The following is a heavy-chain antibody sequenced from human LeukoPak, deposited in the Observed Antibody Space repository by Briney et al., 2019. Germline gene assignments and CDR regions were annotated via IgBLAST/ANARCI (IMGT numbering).Heavy chain of an antibody. CDR3: ARRPTTSIVGATTNYFDH. J-gene: IGHJ4*02. CDR1: GESFSSYY. CDR2: IYFSGST. V-gene: IGHV4-39*01. Sequence: PSETLSLTCAVYGESFSSYYWSWIRQPPGKGLEWIGSIYFSGSTYYSPSLKSRVTLSIDTSKNQFSLKLTSVTAADTAVYYCARRPTTSIVGATTNYFDHWGQGTLVTVSS. D-gene: IGHD1-26*01.